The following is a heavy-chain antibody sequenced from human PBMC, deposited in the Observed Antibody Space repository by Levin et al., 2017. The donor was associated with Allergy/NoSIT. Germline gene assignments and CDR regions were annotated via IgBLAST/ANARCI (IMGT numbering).Heavy chain of an antibody. Sequence: HPGGSLRLSCAASGFTFRTFGMHWVRQAPGKGLEWVALIWHDGTDKYYADSVKGRFTISRDNSKNTLFLQMDSLRVEDTAVYYCARERTAGFSEYYFVDGGQGTLVTVSS. D-gene: IGHD2/OR15-2a*01. V-gene: IGHV3-33*01. CDR1: GFTFRTFG. J-gene: IGHJ4*02. CDR2: IWHDGTDK. CDR3: ARERTAGFSEYYFVD.